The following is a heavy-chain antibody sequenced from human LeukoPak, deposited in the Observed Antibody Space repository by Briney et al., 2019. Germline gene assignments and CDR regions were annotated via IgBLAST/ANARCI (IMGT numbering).Heavy chain of an antibody. J-gene: IGHJ3*02. D-gene: IGHD5-24*01. CDR1: GGSISSYY. Sequence: SEALSLTCTVSGGSISSYYWSWIRQPPGKGLEWIGYIYYSGSTNYNPSLKSRVTISVDTSKTQFSLKLSSVTAADTAVYYCARARDGYNYWFAFDIWGQGTMVTVSS. CDR3: ARARDGYNYWFAFDI. CDR2: IYYSGST. V-gene: IGHV4-59*01.